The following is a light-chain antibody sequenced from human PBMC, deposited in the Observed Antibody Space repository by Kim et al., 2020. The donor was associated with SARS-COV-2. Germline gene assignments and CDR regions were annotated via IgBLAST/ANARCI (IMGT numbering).Light chain of an antibody. CDR2: GAS. V-gene: IGKV3-15*01. J-gene: IGKJ5*01. CDR3: QQFDSWPPIT. CDR1: QSISSN. Sequence: SLGEKATLSCRASQSISSNLAWYQQKPGQAPRLLIYGASTRATDIPARFSGSGSGTEFTLTISSLQSEDFAVYYCQQFDSWPPITFGQGTRLEIK.